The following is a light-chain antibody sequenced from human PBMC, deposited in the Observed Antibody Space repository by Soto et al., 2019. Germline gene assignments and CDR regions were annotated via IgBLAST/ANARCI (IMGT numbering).Light chain of an antibody. J-gene: IGLJ2*01. CDR2: DNN. CDR1: SSNLGSNY. CDR3: GTWDRRLLAV. Sequence: QSVLTQPPSVSAALGQKVTISRSGSSSNLGSNYVSWYQHLPGTAPKLLIYDNNNGPAGIPDRFTGSQSGMSATLGITGLQSGYEGDYYCGTWDRRLLAVFGGG. V-gene: IGLV1-51*01.